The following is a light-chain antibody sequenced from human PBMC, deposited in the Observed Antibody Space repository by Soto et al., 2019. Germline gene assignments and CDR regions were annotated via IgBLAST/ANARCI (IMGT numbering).Light chain of an antibody. CDR2: AVS. CDR3: ISYTDRQSYL. V-gene: IGLV2-14*03. CDR1: SSDIGSYDH. Sequence: QSVLTQPASVSVSPGQSLTISCSGTSSDIGSYDHVAWYQQFPGKSPKLIIYAVSDRPSGVSDRFSGYKSGISASLTISGLQTEDEADYYCISYTDRQSYLFGTGTKVTVL. J-gene: IGLJ1*01.